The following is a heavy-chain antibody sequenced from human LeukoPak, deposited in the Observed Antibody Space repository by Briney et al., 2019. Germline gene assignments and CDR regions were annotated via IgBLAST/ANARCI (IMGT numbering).Heavy chain of an antibody. Sequence: GGSLRLSCAASGFTFTSYAMSWIRQAPGKGLEWVSAISGGGENTYYADSVKGRFTISRDNSKNTLYLQMNSLRAEDTATYYCAKPRAMTAGVGRYFDLWGRGTLVTVSS. D-gene: IGHD3-10*01. J-gene: IGHJ2*01. V-gene: IGHV3-23*01. CDR2: ISGGGENT. CDR1: GFTFTSYA. CDR3: AKPRAMTAGVGRYFDL.